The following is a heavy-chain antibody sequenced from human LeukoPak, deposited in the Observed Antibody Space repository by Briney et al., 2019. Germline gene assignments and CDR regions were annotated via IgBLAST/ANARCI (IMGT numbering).Heavy chain of an antibody. CDR2: IYYSGST. Sequence: SETLSLTCTVSGGSTSSSHYYWDWIRQPPGKGLEWFGSIYYSGSTYYNPSLKSRVTISVDTSKNQFSLKLSSVTAADTAVYYCARVGYSSSSVRWFDPWGQGTLVTVSS. CDR3: ARVGYSSSSVRWFDP. CDR1: GGSTSSSHYY. D-gene: IGHD6-6*01. J-gene: IGHJ5*02. V-gene: IGHV4-39*07.